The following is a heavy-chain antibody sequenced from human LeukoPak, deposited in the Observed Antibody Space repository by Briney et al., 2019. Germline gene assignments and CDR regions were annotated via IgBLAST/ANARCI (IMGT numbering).Heavy chain of an antibody. CDR2: IRYDGSNK. Sequence: PGGSLRLSCAASGFTFSSYGMHWVRQAPGKGLEWVAFIRYDGSNKHYADSVKGRFTISRDNSKNTLYLQMNSLRAEDTAVYYCAKDPYDSSGYYHNYWGQGTLVTVSS. V-gene: IGHV3-30*02. CDR1: GFTFSSYG. J-gene: IGHJ4*02. D-gene: IGHD3-22*01. CDR3: AKDPYDSSGYYHNY.